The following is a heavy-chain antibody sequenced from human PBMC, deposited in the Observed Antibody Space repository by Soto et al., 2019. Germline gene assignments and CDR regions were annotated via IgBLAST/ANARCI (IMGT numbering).Heavy chain of an antibody. D-gene: IGHD6-19*01. Sequence: SLRLSRRASGGNFDDYAMHRVRQAPGKGLEWVSGISWNSGSIGYADSVKGRFTISRDNAKNSLYLQMNSLRAEDTALYYCAKGHSSGWFYFEYWGQGTLVTVSS. CDR3: AKGHSSGWFYFEY. CDR2: ISWNSGSI. CDR1: GGNFDDYA. V-gene: IGHV3-9*01. J-gene: IGHJ4*02.